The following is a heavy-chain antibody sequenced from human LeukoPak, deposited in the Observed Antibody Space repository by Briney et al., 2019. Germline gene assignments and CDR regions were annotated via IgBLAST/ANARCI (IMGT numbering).Heavy chain of an antibody. CDR1: GYSISSGYY. Sequence: KPSETLSLTCAVSGYSISSGYYWGWIRQPPGKGLEWIGSIYHSGSTYYNPSLKSRVTISVDTSKNQFSLKLSSVTAADTAVYYCARQDGELDAFDIWGQGTMVTVSS. D-gene: IGHD1-7*01. J-gene: IGHJ3*02. CDR2: IYHSGST. V-gene: IGHV4-38-2*01. CDR3: ARQDGELDAFDI.